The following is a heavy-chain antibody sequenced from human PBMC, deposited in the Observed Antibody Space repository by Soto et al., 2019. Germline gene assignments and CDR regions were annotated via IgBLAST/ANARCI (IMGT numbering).Heavy chain of an antibody. CDR3: AKDGTPYGDYVGNWFDP. CDR1: GFTFSSYG. V-gene: IGHV3-30*18. CDR2: ISYDGSNK. J-gene: IGHJ5*02. Sequence: QVQLVESGGGVVQPGRSLRLSCAASGFTFSSYGMHWVRQAPGKGLEWVAVISYDGSNKYYADSVKGRFTISRDNSKSTLYLQMNSLRAEDTAVYYCAKDGTPYGDYVGNWFDPWGQGTLVTVSS. D-gene: IGHD4-17*01.